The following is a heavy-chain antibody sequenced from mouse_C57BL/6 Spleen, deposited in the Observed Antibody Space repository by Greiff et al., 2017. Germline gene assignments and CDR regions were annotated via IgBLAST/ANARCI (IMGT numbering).Heavy chain of an antibody. J-gene: IGHJ3*01. CDR3: ARERGYGNYVGWFAY. Sequence: EVHLVESGGGLVKPGGSLKLSCAASGFTFSSYAMSWVRQTPEKRLEWVATISDGGSYTYYPDNVKGRFTISRDNAKNNLSLQMSHLKSEDTAMYYCARERGYGNYVGWFAYGGQGTLVTVSA. CDR1: GFTFSSYA. V-gene: IGHV5-4*01. CDR2: ISDGGSYT. D-gene: IGHD2-1*01.